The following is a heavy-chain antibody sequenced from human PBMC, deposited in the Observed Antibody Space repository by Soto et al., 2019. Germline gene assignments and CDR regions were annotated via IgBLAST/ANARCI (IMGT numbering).Heavy chain of an antibody. Sequence: QVQLQESGPGLVKPSGTLSLTCAVSGGSISSSDWWSWVRQPPGKGLEWIGDMYHSGSTNYNPSLKSRVTISGNKSKTQCSLKLNSVTAADTAVYYCARGSGCSTSSCNLDYWGQGTLVTVSS. V-gene: IGHV4-4*02. CDR3: ARGSGCSTSSCNLDY. CDR2: MYHSGST. J-gene: IGHJ4*02. D-gene: IGHD2-2*01. CDR1: GGSISSSDW.